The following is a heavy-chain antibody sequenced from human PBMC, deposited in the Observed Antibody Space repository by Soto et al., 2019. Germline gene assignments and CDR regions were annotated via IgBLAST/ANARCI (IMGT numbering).Heavy chain of an antibody. D-gene: IGHD3-22*01. Sequence: PGGSLRLSCAASGFTFSSYAMSWVRQAPGKGLEWVSAISGSGGSTYYADSVKGRFTIPRDNSKNTLYLQMNSLRAEDTAVYYCAKSGEDDYYDSSGYSYFDYWGQGTLVTVSS. V-gene: IGHV3-23*01. CDR1: GFTFSSYA. CDR3: AKSGEDDYYDSSGYSYFDY. CDR2: ISGSGGST. J-gene: IGHJ4*02.